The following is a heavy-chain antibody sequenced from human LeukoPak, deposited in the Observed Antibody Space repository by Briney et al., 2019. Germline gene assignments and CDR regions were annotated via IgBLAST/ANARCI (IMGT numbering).Heavy chain of an antibody. CDR3: ARQGGYSYGYVGYY. D-gene: IGHD5-18*01. J-gene: IGHJ4*02. CDR2: IYPGDSDT. V-gene: IGHV5-51*01. CDR1: GYIYW. Sequence: GESLKISCQALGYIYWIGWVRQLPGKGLEWIGIIYPGDSDTRYSPSFQGQVTISADKSISTAYLQWSSLKASDTAIYYCARQGGYSYGYVGYYWGQGTLVTVSS.